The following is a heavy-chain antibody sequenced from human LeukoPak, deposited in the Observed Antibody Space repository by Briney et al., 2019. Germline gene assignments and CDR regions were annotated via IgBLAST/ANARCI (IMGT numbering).Heavy chain of an antibody. J-gene: IGHJ6*02. V-gene: IGHV3-30*18. D-gene: IGHD4-17*01. CDR2: ISYDGSNK. CDR3: AKDRGLDYAPGDV. CDR1: GFTFSSYG. Sequence: GGSLRLSCSASGFTFSSYGMHWVRQAPGKGLEWVAVISYDGSNKYYTDSVKGRFTISRDNSKNTLYLQMNSLRAEDTAVYYCAKDRGLDYAPGDVWGLGTTVTVSS.